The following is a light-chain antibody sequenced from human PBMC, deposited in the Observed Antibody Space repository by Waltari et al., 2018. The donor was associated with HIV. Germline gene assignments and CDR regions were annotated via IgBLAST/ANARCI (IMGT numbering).Light chain of an antibody. CDR1: SSDVGGYNY. CDR2: EVS. V-gene: IGLV2-14*01. CDR3: QSYDSNLSGLV. Sequence: QSALTQSASVSGSPGQSITISCTGTSSDVGGYNYVSWYQQHPGKAPKLMIYEVSNRPSGVSNRFSGSKSGTSASLAITGLQADDEADYYCQSYDSNLSGLVFGGGTKLTVL. J-gene: IGLJ2*01.